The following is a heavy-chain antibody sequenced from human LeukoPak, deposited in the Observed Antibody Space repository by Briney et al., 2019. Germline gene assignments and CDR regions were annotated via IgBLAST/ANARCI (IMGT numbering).Heavy chain of an antibody. J-gene: IGHJ4*02. CDR1: GYTFTGHA. CDR2: INTKTGNP. D-gene: IGHD6-19*01. V-gene: IGHV7-4-1*02. CDR3: AKGGWVAVTGMDS. Sequence: ASVKVSCKASGYTFTGHAMNWVRQAPGQEPEWMGYINTKTGNPTYAQGFTGRFVFSLDTSVSTAYLQISSLKPEDTGVYYCAKGGWVAVTGMDSWGQGTLVTVSS.